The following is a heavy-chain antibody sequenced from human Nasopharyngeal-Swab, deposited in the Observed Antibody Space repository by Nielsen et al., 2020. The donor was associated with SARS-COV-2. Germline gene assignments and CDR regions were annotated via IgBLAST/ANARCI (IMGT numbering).Heavy chain of an antibody. CDR3: ARTFYDFWSGYRYGMDV. CDR2: MNPNSGNK. V-gene: IGHV1-8*01. D-gene: IGHD3-3*01. CDR1: GYTFTSYD. J-gene: IGHJ6*02. Sequence: ASVKVSCKASGYTFTSYDINWVRQATGQGLEWMGWMNPNSGNKGYAQKFQGRVTMTRNTSISTAYMELSSLRSEDTAVYYCARTFYDFWSGYRYGMDVWGQGTTVTVSS.